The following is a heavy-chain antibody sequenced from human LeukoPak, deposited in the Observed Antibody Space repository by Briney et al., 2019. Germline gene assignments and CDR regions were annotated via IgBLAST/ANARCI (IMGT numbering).Heavy chain of an antibody. J-gene: IGHJ5*02. CDR1: GGSFSGYY. CDR2: INHSGST. CDR3: ARGRSGSYYVGNWFDP. D-gene: IGHD1-26*01. V-gene: IGHV4-34*01. Sequence: SETLSLTCAVYGGSFSGYYWSWIRQPPGKGLEWIGEINHSGSTNYNPSLKSRVTISVDTSKNRFSLKLSSVTAADTAVYYCARGRSGSYYVGNWFDPWGQGTLVTVSS.